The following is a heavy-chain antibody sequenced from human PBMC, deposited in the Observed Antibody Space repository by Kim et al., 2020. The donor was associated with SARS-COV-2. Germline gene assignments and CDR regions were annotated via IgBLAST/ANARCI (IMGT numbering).Heavy chain of an antibody. J-gene: IGHJ6*02. Sequence: SRVPISVDTSKNQFSLKLSSVTAADTAVYYCARLVVVVAATPYYYYGMDVWGQGTTVTVSS. V-gene: IGHV4-34*01. D-gene: IGHD2-15*01. CDR3: ARLVVVVAATPYYYYGMDV.